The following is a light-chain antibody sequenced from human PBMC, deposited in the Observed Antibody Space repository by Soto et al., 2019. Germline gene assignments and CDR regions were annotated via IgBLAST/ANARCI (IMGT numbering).Light chain of an antibody. Sequence: ELLLTQSPGTLSLSPGERATLSCRASQSISSPYLACYQQKPGQAPRLLIDGASSRATGVPDRFSGSGSGTDFTLTISRLEPEDFAVYYCQQYDSWTFVQGTKVDIK. CDR3: QQYDSWT. CDR1: QSISSPY. J-gene: IGKJ1*01. CDR2: GAS. V-gene: IGKV3-20*01.